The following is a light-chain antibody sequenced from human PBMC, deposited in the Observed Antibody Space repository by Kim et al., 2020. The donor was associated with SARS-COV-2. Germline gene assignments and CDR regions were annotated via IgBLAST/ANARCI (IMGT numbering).Light chain of an antibody. J-gene: IGLJ3*02. CDR3: QSYDSSLTGSV. CDR1: NSNIGAGSD. V-gene: IGLV1-40*01. CDR2: AND. Sequence: RGTISCTGSNSNIGAGSDVHWYHQLPGTAPKLLIYANDNRPSGVPDRFSGSKSGTSASLAITGLQAEDEGDYYCQSYDSSLTGSVFGGGTKLTVL.